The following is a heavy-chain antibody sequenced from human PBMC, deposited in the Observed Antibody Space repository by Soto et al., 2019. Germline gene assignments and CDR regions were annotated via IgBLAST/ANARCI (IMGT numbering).Heavy chain of an antibody. CDR1: GGTFSSYA. CDR2: IIPIFGTA. CDR3: ARAAPPSSWIDY. Sequence: SVKVSCKASGGTFSSYAISWVRQAPGQGLEWMGGIIPIFGTANYAQKFQGRVTITADKSTSTAYMELSSLRSEDTAVYYCARAAPPSSWIDYWGQGTLVTVSS. J-gene: IGHJ4*02. V-gene: IGHV1-69*06. D-gene: IGHD6-13*01.